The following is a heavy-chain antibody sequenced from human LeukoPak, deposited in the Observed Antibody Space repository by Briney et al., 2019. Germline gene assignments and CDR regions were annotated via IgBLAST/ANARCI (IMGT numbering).Heavy chain of an antibody. CDR2: MYYSGST. J-gene: IGHJ5*02. Sequence: SETLSLTCTVSGGSISSGDYYWSWIRQPPGKGLEWIAYMYYSGSTYYNPSLKSRVTMSADTSKNQLSLKLSAVTAADTAVYYCARPYYYDSRIDPWGQGILVTVSS. D-gene: IGHD3-22*01. CDR3: ARPYYYDSRIDP. CDR1: GGSISSGDYY. V-gene: IGHV4-30-4*01.